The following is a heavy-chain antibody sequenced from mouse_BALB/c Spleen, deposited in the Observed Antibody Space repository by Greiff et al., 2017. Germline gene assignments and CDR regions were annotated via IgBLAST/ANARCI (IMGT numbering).Heavy chain of an antibody. CDR1: GFAFSSYG. D-gene: IGHD1-1*01. Sequence: EVKVVESGGGLVKPGGSLKLSCAASGFAFSSYGMSWVRQTPDKRLELVATINSNGGSTYYPDSVKGRFTISRDNAKNTLYLQMSSLKSEDTAMYYCARDSSTVVAPDAMDYWGQGTSVTVSS. V-gene: IGHV5-6-3*01. CDR3: ARDSSTVVAPDAMDY. CDR2: INSNGGST. J-gene: IGHJ4*01.